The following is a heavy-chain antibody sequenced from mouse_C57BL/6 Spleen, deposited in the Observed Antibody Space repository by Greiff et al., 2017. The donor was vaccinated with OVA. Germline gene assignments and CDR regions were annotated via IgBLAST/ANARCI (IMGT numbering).Heavy chain of an antibody. J-gene: IGHJ2*01. V-gene: IGHV5-17*01. Sequence: EVKLQESGGGLVKPGGSLKLSCAASGFTFSDYGMHWVRQAPEKGLEWVAYISSGSSTIYYADTVKGRFTISRDNAKNTLFLQMTSLRSEDTAMYYCARQGIEWLPFDYGGQGTTLTVSS. D-gene: IGHD2-2*01. CDR1: GFTFSDYG. CDR3: ARQGIEWLPFDY. CDR2: ISSGSSTI.